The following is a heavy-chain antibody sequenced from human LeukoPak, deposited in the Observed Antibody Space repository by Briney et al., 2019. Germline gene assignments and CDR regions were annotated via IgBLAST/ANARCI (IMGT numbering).Heavy chain of an antibody. CDR3: ARQYRGPYDIVSSLGWFDP. Sequence: PGESLKISCTASGYTFKSYWIAWLRQRPGKGLEWMGIIYPGDSDIRYSPSFEGQVTISADISISTAYLQWSSLKASDTAIYYCARQYRGPYDIVSSLGWFDPWGQGTQVTVSS. J-gene: IGHJ5*02. CDR1: GYTFKSYW. D-gene: IGHD5/OR15-5a*01. V-gene: IGHV5-51*01. CDR2: IYPGDSDI.